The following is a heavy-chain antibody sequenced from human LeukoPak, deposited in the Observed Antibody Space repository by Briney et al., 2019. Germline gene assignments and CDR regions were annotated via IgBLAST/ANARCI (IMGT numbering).Heavy chain of an antibody. Sequence: SETLSLTCAVYGGSFSGYYWSWIRQPPGKGLEWIGEINHSGSTNYNPSLKSRVTISVDTSKNQFSLKLGSVTAADTAVYYCARGKWLRSSFDYWGQGTLVTVSS. J-gene: IGHJ4*02. CDR1: GGSFSGYY. D-gene: IGHD5-12*01. CDR2: INHSGST. V-gene: IGHV4-34*01. CDR3: ARGKWLRSSFDY.